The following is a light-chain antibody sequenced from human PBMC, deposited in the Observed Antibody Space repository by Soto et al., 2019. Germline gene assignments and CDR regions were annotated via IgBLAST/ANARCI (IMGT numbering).Light chain of an antibody. CDR1: SSNIGSLYD. CDR2: DNS. CDR3: QSYDSSLSASV. Sequence: QYVLTQPPSVSGAPGQRVTISCTGSSSNIGSLYDVHWYQQLPGTAPKLLIYDNSNRPSGVPDRFSGSKSGTSASLAITGLQAEDEADYYCQSYDSSLSASVFGGGTKLTVL. J-gene: IGLJ2*01. V-gene: IGLV1-40*01.